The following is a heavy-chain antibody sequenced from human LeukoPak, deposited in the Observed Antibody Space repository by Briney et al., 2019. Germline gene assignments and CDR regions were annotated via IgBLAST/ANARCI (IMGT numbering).Heavy chain of an antibody. Sequence: PGGSLRLSCAASGFTFSSYAMSWVRQAPGKGLEWASAISGSGGSTYYADSVKGRFTISRDNSKNTLYLQMNSQRAEDTAVYYCAKDRSESSGWYFDYWGQGTLVTVSS. D-gene: IGHD6-19*01. J-gene: IGHJ4*02. CDR3: AKDRSESSGWYFDY. CDR1: GFTFSSYA. V-gene: IGHV3-23*01. CDR2: ISGSGGST.